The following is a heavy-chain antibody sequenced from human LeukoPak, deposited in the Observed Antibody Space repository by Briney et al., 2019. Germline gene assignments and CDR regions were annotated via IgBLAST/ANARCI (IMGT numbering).Heavy chain of an antibody. D-gene: IGHD2-8*01. V-gene: IGHV3-13*01. Sequence: GGSLRLSCAASGFTFSSYDIHWVRQATGKGLEWVSGIGTAGEIYYPGSVKGRFTISRENAKNSLYLQMNSLRAEDTAVYYCARGTKSYYYYMDVWGKGTTVTVSS. CDR3: ARGTKSYYYYMDV. J-gene: IGHJ6*03. CDR2: IGTAGEI. CDR1: GFTFSSYD.